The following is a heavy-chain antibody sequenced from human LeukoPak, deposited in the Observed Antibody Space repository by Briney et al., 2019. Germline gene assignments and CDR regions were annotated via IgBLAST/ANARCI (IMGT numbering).Heavy chain of an antibody. CDR1: GYTFTSYA. D-gene: IGHD6-19*01. V-gene: IGHV1-3*01. CDR3: ARGVKSSGWDYYYYYGMDV. Sequence: ASVKVSCKASGYTFTSYAMHWVRQAPGQRLEWMGWINAGNGNTKYSQKFQGRVTITRDTSASTAYMELSSLRSEDTAVYYCARGVKSSGWDYYYYYGMDVWGQGTTVTVSS. CDR2: INAGNGNT. J-gene: IGHJ6*02.